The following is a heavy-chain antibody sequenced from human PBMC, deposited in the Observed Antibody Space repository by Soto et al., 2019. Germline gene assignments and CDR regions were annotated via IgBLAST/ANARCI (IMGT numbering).Heavy chain of an antibody. CDR2: IDTSGTKI. D-gene: IGHD6-25*01. CDR3: ASHYDMWSGYLSPVDY. Sequence: QVQLVESGGDLVKPGGSLRLSCAASGYTFSDYYMSWIRQAPGKGLEWISYIDTSGTKIYYADSVKGRFTITRDNAKNSLNVEMNSLRDEDTAVYYCASHYDMWSGYLSPVDYWGQGTLVTVSS. CDR1: GYTFSDYY. J-gene: IGHJ4*02. V-gene: IGHV3-11*01.